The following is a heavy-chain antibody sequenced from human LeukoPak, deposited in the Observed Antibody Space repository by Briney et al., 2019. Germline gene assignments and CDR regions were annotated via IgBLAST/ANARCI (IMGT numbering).Heavy chain of an antibody. Sequence: GGSLRLSCAASGFTFSSHWMHWVRQVPGKGRVWVSRINSEGSSTSYADSVKGRFTISRDNAKNTLYLQMNSLGVEDTAVYYCARGPSSGGFFVGDYWGQGTLVTVSS. V-gene: IGHV3-74*01. CDR1: GFTFSSHW. D-gene: IGHD6-19*01. CDR3: ARGPSSGGFFVGDY. J-gene: IGHJ4*02. CDR2: INSEGSST.